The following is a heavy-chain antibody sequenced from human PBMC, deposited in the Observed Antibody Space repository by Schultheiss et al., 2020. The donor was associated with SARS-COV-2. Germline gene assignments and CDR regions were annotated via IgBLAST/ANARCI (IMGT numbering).Heavy chain of an antibody. D-gene: IGHD6-19*01. CDR3: ARDRSSGWYESWSPSSRVLSWFDP. J-gene: IGHJ5*02. CDR1: GGTFSSYA. CDR2: IIPIFGTA. V-gene: IGHV1-69*13. Sequence: SVKVSCKASGGTFSSYAISWVRQAPGQGLEWMGGIIPIFGTANYAQKFQGRVTITADESTSTAYMELSSLRSEDTAVYYCARDRSSGWYESWSPSSRVLSWFDPWGQGTLVTVSS.